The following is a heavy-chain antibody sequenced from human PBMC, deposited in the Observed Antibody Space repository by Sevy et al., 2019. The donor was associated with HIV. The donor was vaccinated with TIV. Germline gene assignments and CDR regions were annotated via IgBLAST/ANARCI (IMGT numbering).Heavy chain of an antibody. Sequence: SETLSLTCTVSGGSISSSSYYWGWIRQPPGKGLEWIGSIYYSGSTYYNPSLKSRVTISVDTSKNQFSLKLGSVTAADTAVYYCARHRIEHYYDSSGYSPGAFDIWGQGTMVTVSS. CDR2: IYYSGST. CDR1: GGSISSSSYY. D-gene: IGHD3-22*01. CDR3: ARHRIEHYYDSSGYSPGAFDI. J-gene: IGHJ3*02. V-gene: IGHV4-39*01.